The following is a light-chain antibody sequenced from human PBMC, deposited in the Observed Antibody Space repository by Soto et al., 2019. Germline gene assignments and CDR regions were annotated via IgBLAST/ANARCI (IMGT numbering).Light chain of an antibody. Sequence: QSVLTQPPSASGSPGQSVTISCTGTSSDVGGYNYVSWYQQHPGKAPKLIIYEVNNRPSGVSNRFSGSKSGNTASLTISGLQADDDSHYYCTSYTTGSALVFGGGTKLTVL. CDR3: TSYTTGSALV. CDR2: EVN. V-gene: IGLV2-14*01. J-gene: IGLJ2*01. CDR1: SSDVGGYNY.